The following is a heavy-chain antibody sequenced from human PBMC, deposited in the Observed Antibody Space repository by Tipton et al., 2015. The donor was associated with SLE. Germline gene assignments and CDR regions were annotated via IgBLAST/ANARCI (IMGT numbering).Heavy chain of an antibody. CDR3: ARDARYFDL. CDR1: GGSISSSSYY. Sequence: LRLSCTVSGGSISSSSYYWSWIRQPPGKGLEWIGYIYYSGSTNYNPSLKSRVTISVDTSKNQFSLKLSSVTAADTAVYYCARDARYFDLWGRGTLVTVSS. CDR2: IYYSGST. V-gene: IGHV4-61*01. J-gene: IGHJ2*01.